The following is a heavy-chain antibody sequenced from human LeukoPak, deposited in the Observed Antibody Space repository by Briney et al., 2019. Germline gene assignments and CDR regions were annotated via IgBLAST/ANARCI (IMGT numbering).Heavy chain of an antibody. CDR1: GFTFSSYA. J-gene: IGHJ6*02. V-gene: IGHV3-64D*06. CDR2: ISSNVGST. Sequence: GGSLRLSCSASGFTFSSYAMHWVRQAPGKGLEYVSAISSNVGSTYYADSVKGRFTISRDNSKNTLYLQMSSLRAEDTAVYYCVKATYYYGSGSYEIYYYGMDVWGQGTTVTVSS. CDR3: VKATYYYGSGSYEIYYYGMDV. D-gene: IGHD3-10*01.